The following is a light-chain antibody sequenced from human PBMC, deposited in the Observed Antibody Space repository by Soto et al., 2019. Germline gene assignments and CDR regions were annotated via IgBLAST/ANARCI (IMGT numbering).Light chain of an antibody. J-gene: IGKJ4*01. CDR3: QQLRMYPST. CDR1: QDIRND. Sequence: AIQMTQSPSSLSASVGDRVTITCRASQDIRNDLGWYQQKPGKAPKLLVSGTSRLQSGVPSRFSGSGSGTDFALTITSLQAEDFATYYCQQLRMYPSTFGGGTKVDIK. V-gene: IGKV1-6*01. CDR2: GTS.